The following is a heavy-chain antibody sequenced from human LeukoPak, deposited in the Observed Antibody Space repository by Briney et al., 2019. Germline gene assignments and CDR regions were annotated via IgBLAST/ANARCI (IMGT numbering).Heavy chain of an antibody. Sequence: ASVKVSCKASGGTFSSYAISWVRQAPGQGLEWMGWISAYNGNTNYAQKLQGRVTMTTDTSTSTAYMELRSLRSDDTAVYYCARVPRPGDFDYWGQGTLVTVSS. D-gene: IGHD3-10*01. CDR2: ISAYNGNT. V-gene: IGHV1-18*01. CDR1: GGTFSSYA. CDR3: ARVPRPGDFDY. J-gene: IGHJ4*02.